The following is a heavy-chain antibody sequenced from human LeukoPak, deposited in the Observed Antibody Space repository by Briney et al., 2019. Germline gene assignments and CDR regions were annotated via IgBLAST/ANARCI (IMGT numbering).Heavy chain of an antibody. CDR2: ISTTGGTT. Sequence: PGGSLRLSCAASAFTFSNYAMSWVRQAPGRGLEWVSAISTTGGTTYYADSVRGRFTISRDNSRNTLYLQMNSLRAEDTAIYYCAKNGDRGAYCSGGTCYPYYYYYMDVWGKGTTVTISS. D-gene: IGHD2-15*01. CDR3: AKNGDRGAYCSGGTCYPYYYYYMDV. V-gene: IGHV3-23*01. J-gene: IGHJ6*03. CDR1: AFTFSNYA.